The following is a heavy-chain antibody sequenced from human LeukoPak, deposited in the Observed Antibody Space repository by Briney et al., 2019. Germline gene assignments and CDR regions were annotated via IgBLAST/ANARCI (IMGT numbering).Heavy chain of an antibody. CDR2: IRYDGSNK. CDR3: AKVVNSGYARDAFDI. J-gene: IGHJ3*02. D-gene: IGHD5-12*01. Sequence: PGRSLRLSCAASGFTFSSYGMHWVRQAPGKGLEWVAFIRYDGSNKYYADSVKGRFTISRDNSKNTLYLQMNSLRAEDTAVYYCAKVVNSGYARDAFDIWGQGTMVTVSS. V-gene: IGHV3-30*02. CDR1: GFTFSSYG.